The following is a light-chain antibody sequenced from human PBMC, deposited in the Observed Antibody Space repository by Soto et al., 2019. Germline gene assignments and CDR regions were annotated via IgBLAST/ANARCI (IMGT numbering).Light chain of an antibody. CDR1: QSVSHN. CDR2: GAS. CDR3: EHYNSWPPLYT. V-gene: IGKV3-15*01. J-gene: IGKJ2*01. Sequence: EIVMTQSPATLSVSPGEGATLSCRASQSVSHNLAWYQQKPGQAPRLLIYGASTRATGIPTRFSGSGSGTEFTLTISSLQSEDFAVYYCEHYNSWPPLYTFGQGTKLEIK.